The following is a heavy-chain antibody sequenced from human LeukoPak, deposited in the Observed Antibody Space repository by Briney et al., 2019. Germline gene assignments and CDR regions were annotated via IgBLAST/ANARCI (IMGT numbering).Heavy chain of an antibody. CDR3: AREVGPVTSHRIDS. CDR1: GDSISSAC. J-gene: IGHJ4*02. V-gene: IGHV4-59*04. CDR2: ICHSGISGNT. Sequence: NTSETLSLTCTVSGDSISSACWSWSRQPPGKGLEWIGSICHSGISGNTYYNPSLKSRVTISVDTPKNQFSLKLSSVTAADTAVYSCAREVGPVTSHRIDSWGQGSLVTVSS. D-gene: IGHD1-26*01.